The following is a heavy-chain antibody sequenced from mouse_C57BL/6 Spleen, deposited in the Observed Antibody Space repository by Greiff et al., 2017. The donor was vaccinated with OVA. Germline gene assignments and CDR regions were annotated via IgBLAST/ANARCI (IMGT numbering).Heavy chain of an antibody. CDR3: AISGGLDY. V-gene: IGHV1-59*01. CDR1: GYTFTSYW. CDR2: IDPSDSYT. D-gene: IGHD1-1*02. Sequence: VQLQQPGAELVRPGTSVKLSCKASGYTFTSYWMHWVKQRPGQGLEWIGVIDPSDSYTNYNQKFKGKATLTVDTSSSTAYMQLSSLTSEDSAVYYCAISGGLDYWGQGTTLTVSS. J-gene: IGHJ2*01.